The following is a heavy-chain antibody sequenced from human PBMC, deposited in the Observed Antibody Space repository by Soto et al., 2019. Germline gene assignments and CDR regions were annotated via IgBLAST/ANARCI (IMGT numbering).Heavy chain of an antibody. Sequence: SLRLSCAASGFTFSTYSMNWVRQAPGKGLEWVSYISSDSSSIYYADSVKGRFTISRDNAKNSLYLQMNSLRAEDTAVYYCAKEQEAGCSGGSCYLPLYYYGMDVWGQGTTVTVSS. CDR1: GFTFSTYS. CDR3: AKEQEAGCSGGSCYLPLYYYGMDV. D-gene: IGHD2-15*01. CDR2: ISSDSSSI. J-gene: IGHJ6*02. V-gene: IGHV3-48*01.